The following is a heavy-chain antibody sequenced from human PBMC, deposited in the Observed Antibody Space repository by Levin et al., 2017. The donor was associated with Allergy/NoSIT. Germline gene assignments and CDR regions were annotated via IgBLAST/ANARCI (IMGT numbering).Heavy chain of an antibody. D-gene: IGHD4-17*01. CDR3: ARELRGEYGVGGNYYYGLDV. Sequence: GESLKISCVASGFTFSSYDMHWVRQVTGKGLEWVSAIGTIDDTYYPGSVKGRFTISRENAKNSLFLQMNSLRAEDTAVYYCARELRGEYGVGGNYYYGLDVWGQGTTVTVSS. CDR1: GFTFSSYD. V-gene: IGHV3-13*04. CDR2: IGTIDDT. J-gene: IGHJ6*01.